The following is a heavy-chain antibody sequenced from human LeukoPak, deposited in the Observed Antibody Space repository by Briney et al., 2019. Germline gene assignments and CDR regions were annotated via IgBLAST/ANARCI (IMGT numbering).Heavy chain of an antibody. Sequence: PGGSLGLSCVASGFAFSSYEMSWVRQAPGKGLEWVSFISGDGRAIHYADSVRGRFTISADNARNSVFLQMNSLRAEDTAVYYCATSLSGWFGPSAYYCGQGTLVTVSS. CDR3: ATSLSGWFGPSAYY. D-gene: IGHD6-19*01. J-gene: IGHJ4*02. V-gene: IGHV3-48*03. CDR2: ISGDGRAI. CDR1: GFAFSSYE.